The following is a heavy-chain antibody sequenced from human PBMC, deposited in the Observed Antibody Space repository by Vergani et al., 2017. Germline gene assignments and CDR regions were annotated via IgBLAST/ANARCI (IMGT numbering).Heavy chain of an antibody. CDR2: ISSSSSYI. J-gene: IGHJ4*02. D-gene: IGHD3-10*01. CDR3: ARDAYGSGSYYKTPDY. Sequence: EVQLVESGGGLVKPGGSLRLSCAASGFTFSSYSMNWVRQAPGKGLEWVSSISSSSSYIYYADSVKGRFTISRDNAKNSLYLQMNSLRAEDTAVYYCARDAYGSGSYYKTPDYWGQGTLVTVSS. V-gene: IGHV3-21*01. CDR1: GFTFSSYS.